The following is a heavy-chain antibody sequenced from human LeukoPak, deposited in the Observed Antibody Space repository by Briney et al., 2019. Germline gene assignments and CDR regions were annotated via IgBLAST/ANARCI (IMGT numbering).Heavy chain of an antibody. CDR2: ISYDGSNK. J-gene: IGHJ4*02. V-gene: IGHV3-30*18. Sequence: GGSLRLSCAASGFTFRSYGMHWVRQAPGKGLEWVAVISYDGSNKYYADSVKGRFTIPRDNSKNTLYLQMNSLRAEDTAVYYCAKMGTVTTNYWGQGTLVTVSS. CDR1: GFTFRSYG. CDR3: AKMGTVTTNY. D-gene: IGHD4-17*01.